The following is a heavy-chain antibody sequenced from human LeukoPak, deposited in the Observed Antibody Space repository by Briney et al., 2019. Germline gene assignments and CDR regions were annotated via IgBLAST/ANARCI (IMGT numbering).Heavy chain of an antibody. J-gene: IGHJ4*02. CDR1: GGSFSGYY. CDR3: ARAQYCSGGSCYWAFDL. V-gene: IGHV4-34*01. Sequence: SETLSLTCAVYGGSFSGYYWSWIRQPPGKGLEWIGEINHSGSTNYNPSLKSRVTISVDTSKNQFSLKLSSVTAADTAVFYCARAQYCSGGSCYWAFDLWGQGALVTVSS. CDR2: INHSGST. D-gene: IGHD2-15*01.